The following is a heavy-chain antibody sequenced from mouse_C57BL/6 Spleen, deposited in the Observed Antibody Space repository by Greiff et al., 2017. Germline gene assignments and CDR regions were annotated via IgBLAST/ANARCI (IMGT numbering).Heavy chain of an antibody. CDR2: INPNYGTT. Sequence: EVKLVESGPELVKPGASVKISCKASGYSFTDYNMNWVKQSNGKSLEWIGVINPNYGTTSYNQKFKGKATLTVDQSSSTAYMQLNSLTSEDSAVYYCASLSYDGYYDYYAMDYWGQGTSVTVSS. J-gene: IGHJ4*01. CDR3: ASLSYDGYYDYYAMDY. CDR1: GYSFTDYN. V-gene: IGHV1-39*01. D-gene: IGHD2-3*01.